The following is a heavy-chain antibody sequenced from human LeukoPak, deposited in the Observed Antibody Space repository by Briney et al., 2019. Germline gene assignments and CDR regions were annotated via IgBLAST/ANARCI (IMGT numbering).Heavy chain of an antibody. V-gene: IGHV4-34*01. D-gene: IGHD5-24*01. CDR2: INDSGST. CDR3: VRRAGRNDGYMLDY. Sequence: SETLSLTCAVCGGSFSVYYWSGIRQPPGKGLEGIGEINDSGSTNYTPSLKRRVPISVDTSKNQFSLKLSSVTAEDTAVYYCVRRAGRNDGYMLDYWGQGTLATVSS. CDR1: GGSFSVYY. J-gene: IGHJ4*02.